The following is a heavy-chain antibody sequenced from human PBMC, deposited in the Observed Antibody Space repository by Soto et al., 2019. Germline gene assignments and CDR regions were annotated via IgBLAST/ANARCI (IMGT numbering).Heavy chain of an antibody. Sequence: AXVKVSCNAAGYTFTGYYMHWVRQAPGQGLEWMGWINPNSGGTNYAQKFQGRVTMTRDTSISTAYMELSRLRSDDTAVYYCAREFDDSSSPRFDPWGQGPLVTVSS. CDR2: INPNSGGT. D-gene: IGHD6-6*01. CDR1: GYTFTGYY. CDR3: AREFDDSSSPRFDP. V-gene: IGHV1-2*02. J-gene: IGHJ5*02.